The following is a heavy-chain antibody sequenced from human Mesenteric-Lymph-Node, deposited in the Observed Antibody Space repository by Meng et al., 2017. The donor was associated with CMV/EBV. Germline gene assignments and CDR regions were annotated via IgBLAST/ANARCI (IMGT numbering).Heavy chain of an antibody. D-gene: IGHD3-10*01. Sequence: EVLLVGSGGGLVQPGGSLRLSCAASGFNVRDKYMSWVRQAPGKGLEWVCIIYRGDNTYYIDSVKDRFTVSRDNSKNTMYLQMNSLGVEDTAVYYCTGDSVSNPNLDYWGQGTLVTVSS. CDR3: TGDSVSNPNLDY. V-gene: IGHV3-66*01. CDR1: GFNVRDKY. J-gene: IGHJ4*02. CDR2: IYRGDNT.